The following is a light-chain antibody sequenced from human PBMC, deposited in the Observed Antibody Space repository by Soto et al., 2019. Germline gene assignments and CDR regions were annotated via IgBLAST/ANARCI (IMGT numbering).Light chain of an antibody. Sequence: DIQMTQSQSSLPASVGDRVTITCRARQGIRNDVGWYQQKAGKAPKRLISAASNLQRGVPSRFSGCGSGTAFTITLSSLQPEDFASYFALQHYSSPRTCGQWT. CDR2: AAS. CDR3: LQHYSSPRT. J-gene: IGKJ2*02. V-gene: IGKV1-17*01. CDR1: QGIRND.